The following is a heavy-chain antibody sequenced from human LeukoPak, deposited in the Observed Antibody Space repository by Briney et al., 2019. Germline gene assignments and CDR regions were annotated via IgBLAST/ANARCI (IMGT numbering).Heavy chain of an antibody. Sequence: PGGSLRLSCAASGFTFDDYAMHWVRQAPGKGLEWLSLISGDGGSTYYADSVKGRFTISRDNSKNTLYLQMNSLRTEDTALYYCAKDISDGYNPVYFDYWGQGTLVTVSS. CDR3: AKDISDGYNPVYFDY. J-gene: IGHJ4*02. CDR2: ISGDGGST. CDR1: GFTFDDYA. D-gene: IGHD5-24*01. V-gene: IGHV3-43*02.